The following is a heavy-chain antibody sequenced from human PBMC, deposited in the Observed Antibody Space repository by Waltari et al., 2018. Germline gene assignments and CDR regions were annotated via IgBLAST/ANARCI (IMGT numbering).Heavy chain of an antibody. V-gene: IGHV3-53*01. CDR2: IDRDGNT. J-gene: IGHJ3*02. Sequence: EEQLVESGGGVMQMGGSLRLSCEGPGVSVSDNEMNWVRQCPGKGLEWVSTIDRDGNTYYADSVKGRFATSRGSSRDTVYFEMNSLRPDDTAVYYCASTLHLDGWLDGFDIWGQGTVVTVSS. CDR1: GVSVSDNE. CDR3: ASTLHLDGWLDGFDI. D-gene: IGHD1-1*01.